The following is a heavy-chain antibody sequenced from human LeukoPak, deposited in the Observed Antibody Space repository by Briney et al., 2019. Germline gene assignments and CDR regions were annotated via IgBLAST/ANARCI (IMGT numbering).Heavy chain of an antibody. D-gene: IGHD2-21*02. CDR1: GYTLTELS. CDR2: FDPEDGET. Sequence: GASVKVSCKVSGYTLTELSMHWVRQAPGKGLEWMGGFDPEDGETIYAQKFQGRVTITADESTSTAYMELSSLRSEDTAVYYCAGPYCGGDCYSYYYGMDVWGQGPRSPSP. CDR3: AGPYCGGDCYSYYYGMDV. J-gene: IGHJ6*02. V-gene: IGHV1-24*01.